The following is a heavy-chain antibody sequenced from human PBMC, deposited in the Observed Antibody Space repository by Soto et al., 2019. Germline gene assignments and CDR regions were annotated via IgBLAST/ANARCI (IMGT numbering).Heavy chain of an antibody. J-gene: IGHJ4*02. CDR1: GYIFTNYY. D-gene: IGHD4-17*01. CDR2: INPSGGTT. CDR3: ATKAFTVPFDY. V-gene: IGHV1-46*01. Sequence: ASVKVSCKASGYIFTNYYIHWVRQAPGQGLEGMGIINPSGGTTNYAQKFQGRVTMTRDTSTSTVYMELSSLRSEVTAVYYCATKAFTVPFDYWGQGTLVTVPS.